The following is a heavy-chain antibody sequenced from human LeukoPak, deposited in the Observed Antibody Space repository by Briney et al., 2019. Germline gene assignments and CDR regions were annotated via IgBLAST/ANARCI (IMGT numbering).Heavy chain of an antibody. Sequence: SETLSLTCAVYGGSFSGYYWSWLRQPPGKGLEWIGEINHSGSTNYNPSLKSRVTISVDTSKNQFSLKLSSVTAADTAVYYCARHKYYYGSGSYYYYYYYGMDVWGQGTTVTVSS. CDR2: INHSGST. CDR3: ARHKYYYGSGSYYYYYYYGMDV. D-gene: IGHD3-10*01. V-gene: IGHV4-34*01. CDR1: GGSFSGYY. J-gene: IGHJ6*02.